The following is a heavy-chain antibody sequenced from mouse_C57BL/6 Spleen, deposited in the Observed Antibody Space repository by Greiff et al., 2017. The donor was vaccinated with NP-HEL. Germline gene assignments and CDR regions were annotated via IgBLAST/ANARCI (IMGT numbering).Heavy chain of an antibody. J-gene: IGHJ2*01. CDR2: IDPENGDT. CDR1: GFNIKDDY. V-gene: IGHV14-4*01. D-gene: IGHD6-1*01. Sequence: VHVKQSGAELVRPGASVKLSCTASGFNIKDDYMHWVKQRPEQGLEWIGWIDPENGDTEYASKFQGKATITADTSSNTAYLQLSSLTSEDTAVYYCTTGRSDYWGQGTTLTVSS. CDR3: TTGRSDY.